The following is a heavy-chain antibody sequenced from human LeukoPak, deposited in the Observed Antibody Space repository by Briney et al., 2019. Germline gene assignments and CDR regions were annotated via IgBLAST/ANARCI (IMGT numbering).Heavy chain of an antibody. V-gene: IGHV5-10-1*01. D-gene: IGHD2-15*01. Sequence: PGESLKISCKGSGYTFTTYSISWVFQMPGKGLEWMGTIDPNDSYTNYSPSFQGHVTISADKSISTAYLQWSSRRALYTAMFCCARHVGMVVATGLDPWGQGTLVTVSS. CDR3: ARHVGMVVATGLDP. CDR2: IDPNDSYT. J-gene: IGHJ5*02. CDR1: GYTFTTYS.